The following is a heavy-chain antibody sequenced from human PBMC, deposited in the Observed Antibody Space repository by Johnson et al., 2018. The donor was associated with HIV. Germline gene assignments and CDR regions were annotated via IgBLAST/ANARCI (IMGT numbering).Heavy chain of an antibody. Sequence: QEQLVESGGGVVQPGTSLRLSCAASGFTFGIYDMHWVRQAPGKGLEWVALISYDGTKKYFADSVKGRFNISRDNSKNTLYLQMNSVRPEDAAVYYCAKPPSMGADAFDIWGQGTMVTVSS. J-gene: IGHJ3*02. V-gene: IGHV3-30*18. CDR3: AKPPSMGADAFDI. CDR1: GFTFGIYD. CDR2: ISYDGTKK. D-gene: IGHD3-16*01.